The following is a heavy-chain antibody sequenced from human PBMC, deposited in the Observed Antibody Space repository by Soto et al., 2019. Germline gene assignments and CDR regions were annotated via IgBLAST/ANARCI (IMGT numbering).Heavy chain of an antibody. Sequence: ASVKVSCKVSGYTLTELSMHWVRQAPGKGLEWMGGFDPEDGETIYAQKFQGRVTMTEDTPTDTAYMELSSLRSEDTAVYYCATRAHQKLELRRLGYYYYGMDVSGPATTVTVSS. CDR3: ATRAHQKLELRRLGYYYYGMDV. J-gene: IGHJ6*01. CDR1: GYTLTELS. V-gene: IGHV1-24*01. D-gene: IGHD1-7*01. CDR2: FDPEDGET.